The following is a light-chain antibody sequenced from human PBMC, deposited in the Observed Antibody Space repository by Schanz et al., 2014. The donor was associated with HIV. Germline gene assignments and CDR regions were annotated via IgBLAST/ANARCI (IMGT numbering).Light chain of an antibody. CDR3: SSYAGSNMLYV. J-gene: IGLJ1*01. Sequence: QAALTQPPSASGSPGQSVTISCTGTSSDVGGYNYVSWFQQHPGKAPKLMIYDVNKRPSGVPDRFSGSKSGNTASLTVSGLQAEDEAEYYCSSYAGSNMLYVFGTGTKLTVL. CDR2: DVN. CDR1: SSDVGGYNY. V-gene: IGLV2-8*01.